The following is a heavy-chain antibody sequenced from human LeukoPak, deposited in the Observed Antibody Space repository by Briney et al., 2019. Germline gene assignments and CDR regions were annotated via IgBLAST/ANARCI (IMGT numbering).Heavy chain of an antibody. V-gene: IGHV4-38-2*02. CDR3: ARDSARYYGSGSYWL. CDR1: GYSISSGYY. J-gene: IGHJ4*02. Sequence: SETLSLTCTVSGYSISSGYYWGWIRQPPGKGLEWIGSIYHSGSTYYNPSLKSRVTISVDTSKNQFSLKLSSVTAADTAVYYCARDSARYYGSGSYWLWGQGTLVTVSS. D-gene: IGHD3-10*01. CDR2: IYHSGST.